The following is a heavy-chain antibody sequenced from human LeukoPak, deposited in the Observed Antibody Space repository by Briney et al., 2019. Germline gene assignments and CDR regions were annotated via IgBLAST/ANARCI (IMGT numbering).Heavy chain of an antibody. CDR3: ARDGEGPRTGRGIFDY. V-gene: IGHV1-69*13. CDR1: GGTFSSYA. J-gene: IGHJ4*02. Sequence: SVKVSCKASGGTFSSYAISWVRQAPGQGLEWMGGIIPILGTANYAQKFQGRVTITADESTSTAYMELSSLRSEDTAVYYCARDGEGPRTGRGIFDYWGQGTLVTVSS. CDR2: IIPILGTA. D-gene: IGHD1-1*01.